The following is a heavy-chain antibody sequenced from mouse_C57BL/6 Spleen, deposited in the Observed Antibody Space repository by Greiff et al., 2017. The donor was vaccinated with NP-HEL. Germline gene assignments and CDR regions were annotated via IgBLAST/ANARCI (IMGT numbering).Heavy chain of an antibody. CDR3: ARRDYYGSSDLYAMDY. D-gene: IGHD1-1*01. CDR2: IDPSDSYT. V-gene: IGHV1-69*01. CDR1: GYTFTSYW. Sequence: VQLQQPGAELVMPGASVKLSCKASGYTFTSYWMHWVKQRPGQGLEWIGEIDPSDSYTNYNQKFKGKSTLTVDKSSSTAYMQLSSLTSEDSAVYYCARRDYYGSSDLYAMDYWGQGTSVTVSS. J-gene: IGHJ4*01.